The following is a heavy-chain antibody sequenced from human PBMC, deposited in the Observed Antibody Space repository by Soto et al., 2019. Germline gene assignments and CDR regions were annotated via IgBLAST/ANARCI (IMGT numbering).Heavy chain of an antibody. CDR2: RWYDGSNT. CDR3: SRDIGDHTSRWTDAFDI. D-gene: IGHD6-13*01. J-gene: IGHJ3*02. CDR1: GFSFSNYG. Sequence: PGGSLRLSCAASGFSFSNYGMHWVRQAPGKGLEWVAVRWYDGSNTYFADSVKGRFTISKDNSKNTLFLQMNSLRAEDTAVYYCSRDIGDHTSRWTDAFDIWGQGTMVTVSS. V-gene: IGHV3-33*01.